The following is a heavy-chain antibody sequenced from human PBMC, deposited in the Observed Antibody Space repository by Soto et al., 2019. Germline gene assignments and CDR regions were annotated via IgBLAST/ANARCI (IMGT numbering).Heavy chain of an antibody. CDR1: GLTFINYA. V-gene: IGHV3-30*02. CDR3: VGQLYSSGWAAVSP. J-gene: IGHJ5*02. D-gene: IGHD6-19*01. Sequence: GGSLRLSCAASGLTFINYAMHWVRQSPGKGLEWVAVIRYDGSHENYADSVKGRFTISRDNSKNILYLQMNSLRAEDTALYYCVGQLYSSGWAAVSPWGQGTLVTVSS. CDR2: IRYDGSHE.